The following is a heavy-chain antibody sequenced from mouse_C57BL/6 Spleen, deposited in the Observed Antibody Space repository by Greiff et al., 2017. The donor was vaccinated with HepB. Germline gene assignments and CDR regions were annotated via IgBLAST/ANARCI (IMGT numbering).Heavy chain of an antibody. CDR3: ARKYYDYDGYYAMDY. Sequence: VQLKQSGPELVKPGASVKISCKASGYTFTDYYMNWVKQSHGKSLEWIGDINPNNGGTSYNQKFKGKATLTVDKSSSTAYMELRSLTSEDSAVYYCARKYYDYDGYYAMDYWGQGTSVTVSS. D-gene: IGHD2-4*01. CDR2: INPNNGGT. J-gene: IGHJ4*01. V-gene: IGHV1-26*01. CDR1: GYTFTDYY.